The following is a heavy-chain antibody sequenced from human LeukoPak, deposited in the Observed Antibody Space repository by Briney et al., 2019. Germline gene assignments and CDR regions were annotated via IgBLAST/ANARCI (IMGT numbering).Heavy chain of an antibody. J-gene: IGHJ4*02. CDR3: AKRHSSTWYFN. Sequence: PGGSLRLSCAASGFTLSSYWMHWVRQAPGKGLVWVSRINSAGSSTTYADSVKGRFTISRDNAKNTLYLQMNRLRAEDTAVYYCAKRHSSTWYFNWGQGTLVTVSS. CDR1: GFTLSSYW. V-gene: IGHV3-74*01. D-gene: IGHD6-13*01. CDR2: INSAGSST.